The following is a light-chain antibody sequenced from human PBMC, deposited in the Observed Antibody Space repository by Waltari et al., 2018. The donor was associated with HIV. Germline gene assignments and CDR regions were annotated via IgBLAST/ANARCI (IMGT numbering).Light chain of an antibody. J-gene: IGLJ3*02. V-gene: IGLV2-11*01. CDR1: STYVAGYKH. Sequence: QSALTQPRSVSGSPGQSVTISCPGTSTYVAGYKHLSWYQQHPGKAPKLMIYDVSKRPSGVPDRCSGSKSGNTASLTISGLQAEDEADYYCCSYAGSYTWVFGGGTKLTVL. CDR2: DVS. CDR3: CSYAGSYTWV.